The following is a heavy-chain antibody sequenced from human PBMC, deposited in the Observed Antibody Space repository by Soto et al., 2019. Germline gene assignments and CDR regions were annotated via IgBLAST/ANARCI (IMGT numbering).Heavy chain of an antibody. CDR2: IYYSGST. V-gene: IGHV4-31*03. D-gene: IGHD6-6*01. J-gene: IGHJ5*02. Sequence: QVQLQESGPGLVKPSQTLSLTCTVSGASMSSGGYYWTWIRQSPGKGLEWIGYIYYSGSTYYNPSLESRVAISLETSRSQFSMNLHSVTAADTAIYYCARDRHNNFFDPWGQGTLVTVSS. CDR3: ARDRHNNFFDP. CDR1: GASMSSGGYY.